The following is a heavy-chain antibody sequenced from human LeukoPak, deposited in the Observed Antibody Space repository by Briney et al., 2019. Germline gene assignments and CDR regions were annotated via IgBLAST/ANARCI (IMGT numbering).Heavy chain of an antibody. CDR1: GFTFSDYY. CDR2: ISSSSSYT. Sequence: GGSLRLSCAASGFTFSDYYMTWIRQAPGKGPEWVSYISSSSSYTKYADSVKGRFTISRDNAKNSLYLQMNSLRAEDTAVYYCAREGNYFDCWGQGTLVTVSS. CDR3: AREGNYFDC. J-gene: IGHJ4*02. V-gene: IGHV3-11*05.